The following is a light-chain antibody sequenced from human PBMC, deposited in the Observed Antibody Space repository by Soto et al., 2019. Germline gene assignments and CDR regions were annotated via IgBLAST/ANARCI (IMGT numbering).Light chain of an antibody. CDR2: DAS. J-gene: IGKJ2*01. Sequence: DIVLTQSPATLSLSPGERATLSCRASQSVSSYLAWYQQKPGQAPRLLIYDASNRVTGIPARFSGSGSGTDFTLTISSTEPEDFAVYYCQQRSNWTPYTFGQGTKLEIK. CDR1: QSVSSY. V-gene: IGKV3-11*01. CDR3: QQRSNWTPYT.